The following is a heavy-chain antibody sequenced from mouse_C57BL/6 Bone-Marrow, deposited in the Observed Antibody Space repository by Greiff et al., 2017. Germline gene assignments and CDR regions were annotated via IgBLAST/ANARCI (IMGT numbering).Heavy chain of an antibody. CDR3: ASQGSNWDDY. CDR2: IYPGSGNT. V-gene: IGHV1-76*01. D-gene: IGHD4-1*01. J-gene: IGHJ2*01. Sequence: VQLQQSGAELVRPGASVKLSCKASGYTFTDYYINWVKQRPGQGLEWIARIYPGSGNTYYNEKFKGKATLTAEKSSSTVYMQLSSLTSEDSAVYFCASQGSNWDDYWGQGTTLTVSS. CDR1: GYTFTDYY.